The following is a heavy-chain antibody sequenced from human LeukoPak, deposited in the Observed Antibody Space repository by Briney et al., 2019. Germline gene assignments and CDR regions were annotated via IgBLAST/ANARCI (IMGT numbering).Heavy chain of an antibody. CDR3: ARVYSSSLGGWWFDP. J-gene: IGHJ5*02. CDR1: GYTFTSYY. Sequence: ASVKVSCKASGYTFTSYYMHWVRQAPGQGLEWMGIINPSGGSTNYAQKFQGRVTITADKSTSTAYMELSSLRSEDTAVYYCARVYSSSLGGWWFDPWGQGTLVTVSS. V-gene: IGHV1-46*01. D-gene: IGHD6-6*01. CDR2: INPSGGST.